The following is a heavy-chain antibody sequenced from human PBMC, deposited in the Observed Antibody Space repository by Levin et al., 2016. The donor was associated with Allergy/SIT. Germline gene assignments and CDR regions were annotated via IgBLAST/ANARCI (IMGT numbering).Heavy chain of an antibody. CDR1: GFTFSNAW. V-gene: IGHV3-15*01. J-gene: IGHJ6*03. CDR2: IKSKTDGGTT. CDR3: TTAPGIRTQGYYYYYYMDV. Sequence: GESLKISCAASGFTFSNAWMSWVRQAPGKGLEWVGRIKSKTDGGTTDYAAPVKGRFTISRDDSKNTLYLQMNSLKTEDTAVYYCTTAPGIRTQGYYYYYYMDVWGKGTTVTVSS.